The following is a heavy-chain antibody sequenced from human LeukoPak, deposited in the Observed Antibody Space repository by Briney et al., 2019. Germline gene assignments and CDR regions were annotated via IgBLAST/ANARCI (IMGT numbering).Heavy chain of an antibody. D-gene: IGHD1-26*01. V-gene: IGHV3-23*01. CDR2: IDGRGGST. CDR3: ALNGREQPSGAFDI. Sequence: PGGSLRLSCVASGLIFSNYAMTWVRQAPGKGPEWLSSIDGRGGSTYYAQPVKGRFTISRDNSKNTLYLQMNSLRAEDTAVYYCALNGREQPSGAFDIWGRGTTVTVSS. J-gene: IGHJ3*02. CDR1: GLIFSNYA.